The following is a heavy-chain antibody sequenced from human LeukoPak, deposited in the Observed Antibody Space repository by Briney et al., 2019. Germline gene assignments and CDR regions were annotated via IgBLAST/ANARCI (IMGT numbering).Heavy chain of an antibody. Sequence: GSLRLSCAASGFPFDDYGMSWVRQAPGKGLEWVSSVYWNGGSTGYADSVKGRFTISRDNAKNSLYLQMSSLRVEDTALYYCARGGSMIVFDYWGQGALVTVSS. CDR3: ARGGSMIVFDY. CDR2: VYWNGGST. J-gene: IGHJ4*02. V-gene: IGHV3-20*04. D-gene: IGHD3-22*01. CDR1: GFPFDDYG.